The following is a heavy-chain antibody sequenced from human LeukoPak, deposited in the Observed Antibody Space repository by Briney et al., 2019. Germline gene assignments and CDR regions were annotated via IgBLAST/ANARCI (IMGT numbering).Heavy chain of an antibody. CDR2: VNPNSGDT. CDR3: ARERPIVVVVAATDFDY. J-gene: IGHJ4*02. D-gene: IGHD2-15*01. CDR1: GYTFTGYY. V-gene: IGHV1-2*02. Sequence: GASVKVSCKASGYTFTGYYMHWVRQAPGQGLEWMGWVNPNSGDTGYGQKFQGRVTMTRDTSISTAYMELTRLRSDDTAVYYCARERPIVVVVAATDFDYWGQGTLVTVSS.